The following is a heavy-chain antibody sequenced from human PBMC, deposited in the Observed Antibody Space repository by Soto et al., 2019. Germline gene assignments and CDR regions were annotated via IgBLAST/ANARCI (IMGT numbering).Heavy chain of an antibody. J-gene: IGHJ5*02. CDR1: GFTFSSYA. V-gene: IGHV3-30-3*01. CDR3: ARERDYYDSSLPGP. D-gene: IGHD3-22*01. Sequence: GGSLRLSCAASGFTFSSYAMHWVRQAPGKGLEWVAVISYDGSNKYYADSVKGRFTISRDNSKNTLYLQMNSLRAEDTAVYYCARERDYYDSSLPGPWGQGTLVTVSS. CDR2: ISYDGSNK.